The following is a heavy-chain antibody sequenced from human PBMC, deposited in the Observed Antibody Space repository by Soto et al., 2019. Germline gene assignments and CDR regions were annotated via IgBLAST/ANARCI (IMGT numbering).Heavy chain of an antibody. CDR1: GFTFSSYA. J-gene: IGHJ4*02. CDR3: ANSYDFWSGSGGFDY. CDR2: ISGSGGST. Sequence: GGSLRLSCAASGFTFSSYAMSWVRQAPGKGLEWVSAISGSGGSTYYADSVKGRFTISRDNSKNTLYLQMNSLRAEDTAVYYCANSYDFWSGSGGFDYWGQGTLVTVSS. V-gene: IGHV3-23*01. D-gene: IGHD3-3*01.